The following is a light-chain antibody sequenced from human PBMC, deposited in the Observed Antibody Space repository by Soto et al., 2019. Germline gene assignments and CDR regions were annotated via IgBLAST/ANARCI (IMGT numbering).Light chain of an antibody. V-gene: IGLV1-44*01. CDR3: AAWDDSLKVVV. CDR1: RPNIGSNT. Sequence: QSVLTQPPSASGTPGQRVTMSCSGSRPNIGSNTVNWYQQLPGTAPKVLIYSNDQTPSGVPDRFSGSKSGTSASLAISGLQSEDEADYYCAAWDDSLKVVVFGGGTKLTVL. CDR2: SND. J-gene: IGLJ2*01.